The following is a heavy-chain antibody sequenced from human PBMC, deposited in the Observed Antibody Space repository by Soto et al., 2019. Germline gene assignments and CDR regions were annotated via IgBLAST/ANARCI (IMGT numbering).Heavy chain of an antibody. CDR2: INAGNGNK. V-gene: IGHV1-3*05. CDR3: ARGSGYYYWDDY. D-gene: IGHD3-22*01. Sequence: QVQLVQSGAEEKKPGASVKVSCKASGYTFTSYAMHWVRQAPGQGLEWMGWINAGNGNKKYSQKFQGRVTITRDTSASTAYMELSSLRSEDTAVYYCARGSGYYYWDDYWGQGTLVTVSS. J-gene: IGHJ4*02. CDR1: GYTFTSYA.